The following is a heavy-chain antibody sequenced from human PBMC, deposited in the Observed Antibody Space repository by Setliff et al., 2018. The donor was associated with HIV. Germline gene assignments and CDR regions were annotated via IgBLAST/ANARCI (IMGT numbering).Heavy chain of an antibody. CDR1: GFTFSSYW. CDR2: ISSTSSNI. V-gene: IGHV3-48*01. Sequence: GGSLRLSCAASGFTFSSYWMSWVRQAPGKGLEWVSYISSTSSNIYYVDSVEGRFTISRDNADNSLYLQMNSLRAEDTAVYYCARYALAVPGYHNAFDIWGQGTMVTVSS. CDR3: ARYALAVPGYHNAFDI. D-gene: IGHD6-19*01. J-gene: IGHJ3*02.